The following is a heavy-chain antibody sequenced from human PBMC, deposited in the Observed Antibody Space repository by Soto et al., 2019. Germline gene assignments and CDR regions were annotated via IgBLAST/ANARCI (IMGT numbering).Heavy chain of an antibody. CDR1: VFIFSDYW. CDR2: IKEDGSEK. D-gene: IGHD6-13*01. V-gene: IGHV3-7*01. J-gene: IGHJ3*01. Sequence: PWWSLRLSCSASVFIFSDYWMNWVRQAPGKGLEWVANIKEDGSEKYYVDSVKGRFTISRDNAKNSLYLQMNSLRAEDTAVYYCAKIGSSTWYTWAFDVWGQGTMVTVSS. CDR3: AKIGSSTWYTWAFDV.